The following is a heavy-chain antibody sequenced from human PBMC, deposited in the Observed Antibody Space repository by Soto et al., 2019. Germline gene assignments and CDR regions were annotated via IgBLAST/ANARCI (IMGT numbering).Heavy chain of an antibody. CDR2: ISSTGYNT. Sequence: EVQLVESGGGLVQPGGSLRLSCEASGFTFSNYAMHWVRQAPGKGLEYVSAISSTGYNTYYANSVKGRFTISRDNSKNTLYLQMGSLRVEDMAVYYCARVQAGLDHWGQGTLVTVSS. D-gene: IGHD6-19*01. CDR1: GFTFSNYA. V-gene: IGHV3-64*01. J-gene: IGHJ4*02. CDR3: ARVQAGLDH.